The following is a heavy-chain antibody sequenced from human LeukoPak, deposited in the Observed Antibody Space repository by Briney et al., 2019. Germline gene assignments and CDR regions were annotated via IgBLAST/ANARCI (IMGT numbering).Heavy chain of an antibody. J-gene: IGHJ3*02. CDR1: GGSFTSGGYY. V-gene: IGHV4-31*03. D-gene: IGHD3-3*01. Sequence: TSQTLSLTCTVSGGSFTSGGYYWSWIRQPPGKGLEWMGYIYYTGSTHYNPSLKSRISMSVDTSKNQFSLKLSSVTAADTAVYYCASTGKYYDFWSGPRRAAFDIWGQGTMVTVSS. CDR2: IYYTGST. CDR3: ASTGKYYDFWSGPRRAAFDI.